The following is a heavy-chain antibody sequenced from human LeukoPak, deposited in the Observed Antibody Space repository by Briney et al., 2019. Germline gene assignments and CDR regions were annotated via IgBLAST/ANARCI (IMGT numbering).Heavy chain of an antibody. Sequence: SLRQTFAASGFTFPNYWMSWVRQAPGKGLEWVGNIRQVVSEKLEVATHHRQLTISRDNDKRKLYLQRNSLRGEDTAVYFCARVGGSLELILWGQGDL. CDR2: IRQVVSEK. J-gene: IGHJ4*02. D-gene: IGHD2-15*01. CDR1: GFTFPNYW. V-gene: IGHV3-7*01. CDR3: ARVGGSLELIL.